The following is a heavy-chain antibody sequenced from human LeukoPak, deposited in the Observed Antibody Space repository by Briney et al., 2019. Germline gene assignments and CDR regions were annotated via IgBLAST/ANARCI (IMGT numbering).Heavy chain of an antibody. CDR3: ARVISSPWRQNAL. CDR1: GDSITSYAW. CDR2: IHLNGIT. V-gene: IGHV4-4*02. D-gene: IGHD2-2*01. J-gene: IGHJ4*02. Sequence: SETLSLTCSVSGDSITSYAWWSWVRQPPGKGLEWIGEIHLNGITNYNPSLKSRVTMSIDKSKNQLSLNLSSVTAADTAVYYCARVISSPWRQNALWGQGTLVPVPS.